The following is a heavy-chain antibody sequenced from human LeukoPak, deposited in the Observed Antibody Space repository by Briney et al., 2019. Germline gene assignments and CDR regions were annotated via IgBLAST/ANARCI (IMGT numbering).Heavy chain of an antibody. J-gene: IGHJ4*02. Sequence: PSETLSLTCTVSGGSISSYYWNWIRQPPGKGLEGIGYIYYSGSTNYNPALKSRGTISVDTSKNQFSLKLNSVTAANTAVYYCARGGMYLPFDYWGQGTLVTVSS. CDR3: ARGGMYLPFDY. CDR2: IYYSGST. CDR1: GGSISSYY. D-gene: IGHD2-8*01. V-gene: IGHV4-59*13.